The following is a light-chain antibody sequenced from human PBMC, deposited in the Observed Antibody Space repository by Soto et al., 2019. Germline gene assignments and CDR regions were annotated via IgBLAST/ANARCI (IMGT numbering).Light chain of an antibody. V-gene: IGLV2-14*01. CDR1: TRDIAGYNY. Sequence: QSALTQPASVSGSLGQSITISCTGTTRDIAGYNYISWYQQLPGKAPKLMIYQVTIRPSGISNRFSGSKSGNTASLTISGLQAEDEADYYCTSFSSSPSLYVFGTGTKLTVL. CDR3: TSFSSSPSLYV. J-gene: IGLJ1*01. CDR2: QVT.